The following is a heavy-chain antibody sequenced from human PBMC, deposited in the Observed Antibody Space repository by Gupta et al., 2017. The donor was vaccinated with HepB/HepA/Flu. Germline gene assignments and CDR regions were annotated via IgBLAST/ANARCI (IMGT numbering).Heavy chain of an antibody. V-gene: IGHV3-74*01. CDR3: SRDTFGPYDY. CDR1: GFTVSSYW. Sequence: EVQLAESGGGLVQPGGSLRLSCAASGFTVSSYWMHWVRQAPGKGLVWVSRMNQHGSVINYADSVKGRFTISRDNTKNALYLQMNSLRAEDTDIYFCSRDTFGPYDYWGQGTLVTVSS. J-gene: IGHJ4*02. D-gene: IGHD2/OR15-2a*01. CDR2: MNQHGSVI.